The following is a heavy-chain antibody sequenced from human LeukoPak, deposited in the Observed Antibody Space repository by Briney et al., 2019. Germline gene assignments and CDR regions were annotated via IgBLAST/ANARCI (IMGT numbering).Heavy chain of an antibody. CDR1: GGSISSSSYH. V-gene: IGHV4-39*07. Sequence: SETLSLTCTVSGGSISSSSYHWGWIRQPPGKGLEWIGSIYYSGSTYYNPSLKSRVTISVDTSKNQFSLKLSPVTAADTAVYYCAREPYYYDSSGGVFDYWDQGTLVTVSS. J-gene: IGHJ4*02. CDR2: IYYSGST. CDR3: AREPYYYDSSGGVFDY. D-gene: IGHD3-22*01.